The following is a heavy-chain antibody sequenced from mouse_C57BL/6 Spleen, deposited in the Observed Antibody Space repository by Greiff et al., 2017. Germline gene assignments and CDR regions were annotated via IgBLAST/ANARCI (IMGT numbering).Heavy chain of an antibody. D-gene: IGHD3-2*02. V-gene: IGHV5-6*01. CDR2: ISSGGSYT. J-gene: IGHJ4*01. CDR1: GFTFSSYG. Sequence: EVKLVESGGDLVKPGGSLKLSCAASGFTFSSYGMSWVRQTPDKRLEWVATISSGGSYTYYPDSVKGRFTISRDNAKNTLYLQMSSQKSEDTAMYYGASPPSQAPYYYAMDYWGQGTSVTVSS. CDR3: ASPPSQAPYYYAMDY.